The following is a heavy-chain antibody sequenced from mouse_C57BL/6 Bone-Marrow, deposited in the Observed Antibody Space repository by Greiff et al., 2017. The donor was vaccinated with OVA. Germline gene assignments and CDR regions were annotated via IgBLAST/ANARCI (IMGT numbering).Heavy chain of an antibody. CDR1: GYTFTDYE. J-gene: IGHJ3*01. CDR3: NPEGFAD. Sequence: QVHVKQSGAELVRPGASVTLSCKASGYTFTDYEMHWVKQTPVHGLEWIGAIDPETGGTAYNQKFTGKAILTAAKSSSPAYMELRSLPSEDSAVYYCNPEGFADWGQGTLVTVSA. CDR2: IDPETGGT. V-gene: IGHV1-15*01.